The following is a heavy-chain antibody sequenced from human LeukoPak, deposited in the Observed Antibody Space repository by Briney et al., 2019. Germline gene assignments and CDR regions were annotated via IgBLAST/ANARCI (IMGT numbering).Heavy chain of an antibody. J-gene: IGHJ4*02. D-gene: IGHD1-26*01. CDR1: GGSILTTNW. CDR3: ARESGAFSPFGF. V-gene: IGHV4-4*02. Sequence: SETLSLTCAGSGGSILTTNWWSWVRQPPGKGLEWIGEVHLSGASNYNPSLKSRVSMSIDKSRNQLSLELTSVTAADTAIYYCARESGAFSPFGFWGQGTLVTVSS. CDR2: VHLSGAS.